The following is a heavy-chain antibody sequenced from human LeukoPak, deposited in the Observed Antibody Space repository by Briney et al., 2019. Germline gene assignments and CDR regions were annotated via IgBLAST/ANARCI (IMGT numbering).Heavy chain of an antibody. V-gene: IGHV3-53*01. Sequence: PGGSLRLSCAASGFTVSSNHMSWVRQAPGKGLEWVSVIYSGGSTYYADSMKGRFTISRDNSKNTLYLQMNSLRAEDTAVYYCASHSSSWYGFDYWGQGTLVTVSS. J-gene: IGHJ4*02. CDR2: IYSGGST. CDR3: ASHSSSWYGFDY. CDR1: GFTVSSNH. D-gene: IGHD6-13*01.